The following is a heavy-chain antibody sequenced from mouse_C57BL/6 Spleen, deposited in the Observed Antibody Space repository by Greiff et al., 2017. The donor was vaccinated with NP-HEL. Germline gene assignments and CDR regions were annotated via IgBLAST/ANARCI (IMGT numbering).Heavy chain of an antibody. J-gene: IGHJ2*01. CDR2: IDPSDSDT. Sequence: QVQLQQPGAELVRPGSSVKLSCKASGYTFTSYWMHWVKQRPIQGLEWIGNIDPSDSDTHYNQKFKDKATLTVDKSSSTAYMQLSSLTSEDSAVYYCARSRIYDGYYVFDYWGQGTTLTVSS. CDR1: GYTFTSYW. V-gene: IGHV1-52*01. D-gene: IGHD2-3*01. CDR3: ARSRIYDGYYVFDY.